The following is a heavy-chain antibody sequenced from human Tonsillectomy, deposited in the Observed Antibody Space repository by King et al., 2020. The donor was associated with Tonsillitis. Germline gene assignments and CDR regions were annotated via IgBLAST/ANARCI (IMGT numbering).Heavy chain of an antibody. CDR3: ARGLLYYDFWSGAGYMDV. J-gene: IGHJ6*03. CDR1: GGSLSGYY. Sequence: VQLQQWGAGLLKPSETLSLTCAVDGGSLSGYYWSWIRQPPGRGLEWIGEINHSGCTNYTPALKSRVTISVDTSKNQFSLKLSSVTAADTAVYYCARGLLYYDFWSGAGYMDVWGKGTTVTVSS. V-gene: IGHV4-34*01. D-gene: IGHD3-3*01. CDR2: INHSGCT.